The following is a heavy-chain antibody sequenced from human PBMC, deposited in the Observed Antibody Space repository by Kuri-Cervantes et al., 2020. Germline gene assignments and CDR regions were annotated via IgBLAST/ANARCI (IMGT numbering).Heavy chain of an antibody. CDR1: GFTFSDYY. V-gene: IGHV3-7*01. D-gene: IGHD5-12*01. Sequence: GESLKISCAASGFTFSDYYMSWIRQAPGKGLEWVANIKHDGNEKYYVDSVKGRFTISRDNAKNSLYLQMNSLRAEDTAVYYCARTRGYSAYDYRDYWGQGTLVTVSS. CDR3: ARTRGYSAYDYRDY. CDR2: IKHDGNEK. J-gene: IGHJ4*02.